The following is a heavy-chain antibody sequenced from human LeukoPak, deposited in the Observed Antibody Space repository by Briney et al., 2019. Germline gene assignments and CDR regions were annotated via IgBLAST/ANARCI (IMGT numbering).Heavy chain of an antibody. CDR2: ISSSGSTI. V-gene: IGHV3-48*04. J-gene: IGHJ4*02. D-gene: IGHD3-22*01. CDR3: ARALMRGLAYY. CDR1: GFTFSSYA. Sequence: PGGSLRLSCVASGFTFSSYAMSWVRQAPGKGLEWVSYISSSGSTIYYADSVKGRFTISRDNAKNSLYLQMNSLRAEDTAVYYCARALMRGLAYYWGQGTLVTVSS.